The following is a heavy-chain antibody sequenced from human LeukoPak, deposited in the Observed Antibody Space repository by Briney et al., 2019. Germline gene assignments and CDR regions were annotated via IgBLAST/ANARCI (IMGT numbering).Heavy chain of an antibody. CDR1: GFTFSTFA. D-gene: IGHD3-9*01. V-gene: IGHV3-23*01. Sequence: PGGSLRLSCEASGFTFSTFAMIWVRQPPGKGLEWVSSIFPSGGEIHYADSVKGRFTISRDNSKNTLYLQMNSLRAEDTAVYYCAKDRNNGLRYFDWLADYWGQGTLVTVSS. CDR2: IFPSGGEI. J-gene: IGHJ4*02. CDR3: AKDRNNGLRYFDWLADY.